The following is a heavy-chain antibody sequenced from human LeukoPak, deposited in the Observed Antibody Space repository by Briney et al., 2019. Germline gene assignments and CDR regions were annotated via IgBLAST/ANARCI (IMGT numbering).Heavy chain of an antibody. V-gene: IGHV3-43*01. CDR3: AKVNGGYSSSSNIHLDY. CDR2: ISWDGGST. J-gene: IGHJ4*02. CDR1: GFTFDDYT. D-gene: IGHD6-6*01. Sequence: PGGSLRLSCAASGFTFDDYTMHWARQAPGKGLEWVSLISWDGGSTYYADSVKGRFTISRDNSKNSLYLQMNSLRTEDTALYYCAKVNGGYSSSSNIHLDYWGQGTLVTVSS.